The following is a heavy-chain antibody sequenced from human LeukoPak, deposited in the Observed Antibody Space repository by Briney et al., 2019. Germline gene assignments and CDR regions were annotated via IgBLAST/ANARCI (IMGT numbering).Heavy chain of an antibody. CDR1: GFTFSSYA. CDR3: ARDQAGTWGLDY. V-gene: IGHV3-23*01. CDR2: ISGSGDST. Sequence: GGSLRLSCAASGFTFSSYAMSWVRQAPGKGLEWVSAISGSGDSTYYADSVKGRFTISRDNSESTLYLQMDSLRAEDTAVYFCARDQAGTWGLDYWGQGTLVTVSS. D-gene: IGHD3-10*01. J-gene: IGHJ4*02.